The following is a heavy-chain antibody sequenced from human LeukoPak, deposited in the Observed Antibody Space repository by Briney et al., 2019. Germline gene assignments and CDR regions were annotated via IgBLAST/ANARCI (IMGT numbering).Heavy chain of an antibody. CDR2: ISSSGSTI. Sequence: PGGSLRLSCAASGFTFSSYEMNWVRQAPGKGLEWVSYISSSGSTIYYADSVKGRFTISRDNAKNSLYLQMNSLRAEDTDVYYCARDDIYYYYYVMDVRGQGTTVTVSS. D-gene: IGHD3-9*01. V-gene: IGHV3-48*03. J-gene: IGHJ6*02. CDR3: ARDDIYYYYYVMDV. CDR1: GFTFSSYE.